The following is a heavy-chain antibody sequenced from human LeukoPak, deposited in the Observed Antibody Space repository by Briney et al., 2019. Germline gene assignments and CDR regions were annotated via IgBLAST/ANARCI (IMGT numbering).Heavy chain of an antibody. CDR2: ISTYNGNT. CDR3: ARTYYYGSGIYDKWFDP. CDR1: GYTFTSYG. J-gene: IGHJ5*02. D-gene: IGHD3-10*01. Sequence: ASVKVSCKASGYTFTSYGVSWVRQAPGQGLEWMGWISTYNGNTKYAQKFQGRVTMTTDTATSTAYMELRSLRSDDTAVYYCARTYYYGSGIYDKWFDPWGQGTLVTVSS. V-gene: IGHV1-18*01.